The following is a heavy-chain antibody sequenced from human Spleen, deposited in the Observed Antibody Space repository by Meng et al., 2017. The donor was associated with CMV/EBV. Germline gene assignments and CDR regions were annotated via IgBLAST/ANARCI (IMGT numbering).Heavy chain of an antibody. V-gene: IGHV1-46*01. Sequence: TGSPFRRYYVHGVRQAPGQGLEGMGIINCDGGGTTYAQKFQGRVTMTRDTSTNTVYMEVSSLRSEDTAVYYCARDPALVGASHWFDPWGQGTLVTVSS. CDR2: INCDGGGT. D-gene: IGHD1-26*01. CDR1: GSPFRRYY. CDR3: ARDPALVGASHWFDP. J-gene: IGHJ5*02.